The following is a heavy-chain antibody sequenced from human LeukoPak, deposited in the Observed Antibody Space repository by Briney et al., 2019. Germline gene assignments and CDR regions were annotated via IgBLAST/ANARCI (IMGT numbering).Heavy chain of an antibody. CDR3: ARGGAARPDF. J-gene: IGHJ4*02. V-gene: IGHV4-39*01. D-gene: IGHD6-6*01. CDR2: IYYSGNT. Sequence: PSETLSLTCTVSGVSISSSNSYWGWIRQPPRKGLEWIGSIYYSGNTYYNASLKSQVSISIDTSKNQFSLRLTSVTAADTAVYYCARGGAARPDFWGQGTLVTVSS. CDR1: GVSISSSNSY.